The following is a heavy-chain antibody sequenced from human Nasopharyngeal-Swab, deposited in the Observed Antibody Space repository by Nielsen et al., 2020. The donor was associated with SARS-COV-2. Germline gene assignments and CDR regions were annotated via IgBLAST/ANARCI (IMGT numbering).Heavy chain of an antibody. CDR3: ARDSNGSGRYY. Sequence: VRQAPGKGLEWVSIIYSGGNTYYADSVKGRFTISRDNSKNTLFLQMNSLRAEDTAAYYCARDSNGSGRYYWGQGTLVTVSS. CDR2: IYSGGNT. J-gene: IGHJ4*02. V-gene: IGHV3-66*01. D-gene: IGHD3-10*01.